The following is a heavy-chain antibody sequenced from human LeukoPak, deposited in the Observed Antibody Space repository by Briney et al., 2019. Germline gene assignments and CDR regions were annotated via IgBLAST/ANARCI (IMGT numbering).Heavy chain of an antibody. D-gene: IGHD2-15*01. Sequence: ASVMVSCKASGYTFSGYYMHWVRQAPGQGLEWMGCINSNSGGTYYAQKYQGRVTMTRDTSISTAYMELSRLRSDDTAVYYCATVRPLLSAVDAFDIWGQGTMVTVSS. CDR2: INSNSGGT. V-gene: IGHV1-2*02. CDR1: GYTFSGYY. J-gene: IGHJ3*02. CDR3: ATVRPLLSAVDAFDI.